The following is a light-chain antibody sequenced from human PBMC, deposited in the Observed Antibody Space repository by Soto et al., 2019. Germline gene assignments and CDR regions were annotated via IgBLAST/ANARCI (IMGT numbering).Light chain of an antibody. Sequence: QPVLTQPPSVSGAPGQRVTVSCTGSSSDIGAGYDVQWYQHLPGTAPKLLIYGNTNRPSGVPDRFSGSKSGTSASLAITGLQAEDEADYYCQSSDTSLSSPYVFGTGTKLTVL. V-gene: IGLV1-40*01. CDR3: QSSDTSLSSPYV. J-gene: IGLJ1*01. CDR2: GNT. CDR1: SSDIGAGYD.